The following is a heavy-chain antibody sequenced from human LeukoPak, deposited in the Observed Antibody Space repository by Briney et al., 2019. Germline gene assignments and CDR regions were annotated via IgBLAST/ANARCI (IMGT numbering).Heavy chain of an antibody. CDR1: GFTFSSYW. CDR3: ARSSGLNDFDY. Sequence: PGGSLRLSCAASGFTFSSYWMSWVRQAPGKGLEWVSVIYSGGSTYYADSVKGRFTISRDNSKNTLYLQMNSLRAEDTAVYYCARSSGLNDFDYWGQGTLVTVSS. D-gene: IGHD3-22*01. CDR2: IYSGGST. J-gene: IGHJ4*02. V-gene: IGHV3-53*01.